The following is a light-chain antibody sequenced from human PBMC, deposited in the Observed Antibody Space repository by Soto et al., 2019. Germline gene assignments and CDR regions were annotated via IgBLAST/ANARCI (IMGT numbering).Light chain of an antibody. V-gene: IGKV1-5*03. CDR2: KAS. J-gene: IGKJ1*01. CDR1: QSISSW. CDR3: QQYNSSWWT. Sequence: DIQMTQSPSTLSASVGDRVTITCRASQSISSWLAWYQQKPGKAPKLLIYKASSLESGVPSRFSGSGSGTEFTLTSSSLEPDDFAAYYCQQYNSSWWTFGQGTKVEIK.